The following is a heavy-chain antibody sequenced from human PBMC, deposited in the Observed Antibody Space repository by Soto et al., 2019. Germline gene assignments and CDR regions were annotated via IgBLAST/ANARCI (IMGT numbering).Heavy chain of an antibody. Sequence: RASVKVSCKASGYTFTGYYMHWVRQAPGQGLEWMGWINPNSGGTNYAQKFQGWVTMTRDTSISTAYMELSRLRSDDTAVYYCARDVGTLHYDSSGYYPGRFDPWGQGTLVIVSS. CDR2: INPNSGGT. CDR3: ARDVGTLHYDSSGYYPGRFDP. D-gene: IGHD3-22*01. J-gene: IGHJ5*02. CDR1: GYTFTGYY. V-gene: IGHV1-2*04.